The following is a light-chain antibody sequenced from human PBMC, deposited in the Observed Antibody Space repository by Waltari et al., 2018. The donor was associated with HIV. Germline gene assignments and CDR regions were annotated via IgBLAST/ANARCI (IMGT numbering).Light chain of an antibody. V-gene: IGLV1-40*01. CDR2: GNN. CDR1: RSNIGASYD. J-gene: IGLJ2*01. Sequence: HSVLTQPPSVSGAPGQKVTISCTGSRSNIGASYDVHWYQQVPGTAPRLLIHGNNYRPSGVPDRFSASRSGTSASLAITGLQADDEADYYGQSYDSNLSGLVFGGGTKLTVL. CDR3: QSYDSNLSGLV.